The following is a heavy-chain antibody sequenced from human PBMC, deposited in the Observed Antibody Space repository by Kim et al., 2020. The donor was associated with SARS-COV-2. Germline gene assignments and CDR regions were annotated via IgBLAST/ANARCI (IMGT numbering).Heavy chain of an antibody. Sequence: GGSLRLSCAASGFTFSSYSMNWVRQAPGKGLEWVSYISSSSSTIYYADSVKGRFTISRDNAKNSLYLQMNSLRDEDTAVYYCARGRENGLWFGELNWFDPWGQGTLVTVSS. J-gene: IGHJ5*02. D-gene: IGHD3-10*01. CDR2: ISSSSSTI. V-gene: IGHV3-48*02. CDR1: GFTFSSYS. CDR3: ARGRENGLWFGELNWFDP.